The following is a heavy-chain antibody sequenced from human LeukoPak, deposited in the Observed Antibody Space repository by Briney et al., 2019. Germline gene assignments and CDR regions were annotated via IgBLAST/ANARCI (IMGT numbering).Heavy chain of an antibody. D-gene: IGHD3-10*01. V-gene: IGHV3-53*01. CDR2: IYSGGST. J-gene: IGHJ4*02. CDR3: ARAPAIYGSGSYLGY. CDR1: GFTVSSNY. Sequence: GGSLRLSCAASGFTVSSNYMSWVRQAPGKGLEWVSVIYSGGSTYYADSVKGRFTISRDNSKNTLYLQMNSLRAEDTAVYYCARAPAIYGSGSYLGYWGQGTPVTVSS.